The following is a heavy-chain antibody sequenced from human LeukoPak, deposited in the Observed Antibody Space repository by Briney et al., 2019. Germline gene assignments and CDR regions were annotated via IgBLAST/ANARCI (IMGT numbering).Heavy chain of an antibody. CDR2: ISYDGSNK. J-gene: IGHJ4*02. V-gene: IGHV3-30-3*01. Sequence: GGSLRLSCAASGFTFSSYAMHWVRQAPGKGLEWVAVISYDGSNKYYADSVKGRFTISRDNSKNTLYLQMNSLRAEDTAVYYCARDGSISDSGSYYGYFDYWGQGTLVTVSS. CDR1: GFTFSSYA. CDR3: ARDGSISDSGSYYGYFDY. D-gene: IGHD1-26*01.